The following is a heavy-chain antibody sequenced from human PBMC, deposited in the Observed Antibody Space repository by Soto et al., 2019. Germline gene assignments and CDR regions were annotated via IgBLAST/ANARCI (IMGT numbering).Heavy chain of an antibody. CDR2: ISGSGGST. D-gene: IGHD4-17*01. CDR1: GASITSNFYY. V-gene: IGHV3-23*01. Sequence: ETLSLTCAVSGASITSNFYYWGWIRRPPGKGLEWVSAISGSGGSTYYADSVKGRFTISRDNSKNTQYLQMNSLRAEDTAVYYCAKDAHDYGGKFWFDPWGQGTLVTVSS. CDR3: AKDAHDYGGKFWFDP. J-gene: IGHJ5*02.